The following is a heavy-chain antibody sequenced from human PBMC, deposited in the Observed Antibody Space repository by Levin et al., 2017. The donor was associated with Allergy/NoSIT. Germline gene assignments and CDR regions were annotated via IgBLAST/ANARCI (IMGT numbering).Heavy chain of an antibody. Sequence: PGGSLRLSCAASGFTFSSSDMHWVRQAPGKGLEWVAFISFDGRKQHYADSVKGRFTISRDNSENTLSLQTSSLRADDTAAYYCAKDLARVRGVFLSRGMEYWGLGTRVTVSS. CDR3: AKDLARVRGVFLSRGMEY. V-gene: IGHV3-30*18. D-gene: IGHD3-10*01. CDR2: ISFDGRKQ. J-gene: IGHJ4*02. CDR1: GFTFSSSD.